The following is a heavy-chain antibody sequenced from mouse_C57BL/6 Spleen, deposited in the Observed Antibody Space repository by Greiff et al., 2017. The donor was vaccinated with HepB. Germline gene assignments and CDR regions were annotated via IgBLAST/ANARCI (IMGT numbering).Heavy chain of an antibody. D-gene: IGHD2-1*01. J-gene: IGHJ4*01. Sequence: QVQLQQPGAELVMPGASVKLSCKASGYTFTSYWMHWVKQRPGQGLEWIGEIDPSDSYTNYNQKFKGKSTLTVDKSSSTAYMQLSSLTSEDSAVYYCARGLYPGYAMDYWGQGTSVTVSS. V-gene: IGHV1-69*01. CDR1: GYTFTSYW. CDR3: ARGLYPGYAMDY. CDR2: IDPSDSYT.